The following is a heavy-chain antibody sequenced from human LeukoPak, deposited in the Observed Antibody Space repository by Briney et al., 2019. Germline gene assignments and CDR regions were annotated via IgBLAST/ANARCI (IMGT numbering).Heavy chain of an antibody. CDR2: ISGDGGTT. J-gene: IGHJ4*02. Sequence: PGGSLRLSCAASGFTFDDYAMHWVRQAPGKGLEWVSLISGDGGTTYSADSVKGRFTISRDNSKNSLYLQMNSLRTEDTALYYCARSLPDYLDHWGQGTLVTVSS. CDR3: ARSLPDYLDH. V-gene: IGHV3-43*02. CDR1: GFTFDDYA.